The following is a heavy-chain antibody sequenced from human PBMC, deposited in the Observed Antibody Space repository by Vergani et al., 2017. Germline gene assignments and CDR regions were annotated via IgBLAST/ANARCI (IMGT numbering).Heavy chain of an antibody. CDR3: ADSSSWYGWLPTSSRGMDV. CDR1: GFTFSSYA. D-gene: IGHD6-13*01. V-gene: IGHV3-23*01. CDR2: ISGSGGST. J-gene: IGHJ6*02. Sequence: EVQLLESGGGLVQPGGSLRLSCAASGFTFSSYAMSWVRQAPGKGLEWVSAISGSGGSTYYADSVKGRCTISRDNSKNTLYLQMNSLRAEDTAVYYCADSSSWYGWLPTSSRGMDVWGQGTTVTVSS.